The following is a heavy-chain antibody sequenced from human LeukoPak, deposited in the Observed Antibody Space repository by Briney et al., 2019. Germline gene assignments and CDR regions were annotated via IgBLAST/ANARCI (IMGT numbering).Heavy chain of an antibody. Sequence: ASVKVSCKVSGYILSAISMHWVRQSPGKGLEWMGGLDPGQGETVYAQKFQGRVTMTEDTSTDTAYMELSSLRSEDTAVYYCATGGDAFDIWGQGTMVTVSS. CDR2: LDPGQGET. CDR3: ATGGDAFDI. J-gene: IGHJ3*02. CDR1: GYILSAIS. V-gene: IGHV1-24*01. D-gene: IGHD3-10*01.